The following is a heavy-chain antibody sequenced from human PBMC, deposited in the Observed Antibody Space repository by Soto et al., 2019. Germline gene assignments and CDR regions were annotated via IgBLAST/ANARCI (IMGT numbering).Heavy chain of an antibody. CDR1: GFTFSSYA. V-gene: IGHV3-30*18. J-gene: IGHJ6*04. CDR3: AKEEYWESHFDYVMDL. Sequence: QVQLVESGGGVVQPGRSLRLSCEASGFTFSSYAMHWVRQAPGKGLEWVAVISHDGNVNYYSESVKGRFTMSRDNSKDTLYLQMDSRRTEDTAVYVCAKEEYWESHFDYVMDLWGKGTPVTVAA. D-gene: IGHD2-8*02. CDR2: ISHDGNVN.